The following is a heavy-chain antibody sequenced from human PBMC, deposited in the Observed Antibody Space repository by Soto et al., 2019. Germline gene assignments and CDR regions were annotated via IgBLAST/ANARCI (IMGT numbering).Heavy chain of an antibody. J-gene: IGHJ4*02. CDR3: ARPSSFFDSYYFAY. V-gene: IGHV3-11*05. Sequence: QVQLVESGGGLVKPGGSLRLSCAASGFTFSDYYMSWIRQAPAKGLEWVSYISSSSSYTNYADSVKGRFTISRDNAKNSLYLLMNSLRAEDTAVYYCARPSSFFDSYYFAYWGQGTLVTVSS. CDR1: GFTFSDYY. D-gene: IGHD3-9*01. CDR2: ISSSSSYT.